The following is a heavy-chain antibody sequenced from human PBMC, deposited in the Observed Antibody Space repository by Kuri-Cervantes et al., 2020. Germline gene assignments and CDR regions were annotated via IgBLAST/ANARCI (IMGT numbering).Heavy chain of an antibody. D-gene: IGHD4-17*01. CDR1: GFTFSNFG. CDR3: ARDHDYGDYLVGYYGMDV. V-gene: IGHV3-30*03. Sequence: GESLKISCAASGFTFSNFGMHWVRQAPGKGLEWVAVMSNDGRNKYYADSVKGRFTISRDNSKNTLYLQMNSLRAEDTAVYYCARDHDYGDYLVGYYGMDVWGQGTTVTVSS. J-gene: IGHJ6*02. CDR2: MSNDGRNK.